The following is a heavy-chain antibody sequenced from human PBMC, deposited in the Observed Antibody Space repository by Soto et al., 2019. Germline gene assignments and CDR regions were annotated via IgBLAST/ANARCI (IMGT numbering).Heavy chain of an antibody. CDR1: GGSISSSSYY. J-gene: IGHJ6*02. Sequence: SKPMSITCTVSGGSISSSSYYWGGIRQPPGKGLEWIGSIYYSGSTYYNPSLKSRVTISVDTSKNQFSLKLSSVTAADTAVYYCASGGIEARRGFNYDGRDVWGQVTTVP. V-gene: IGHV4-39*01. D-gene: IGHD6-6*01. CDR2: IYYSGST. CDR3: ASGGIEARRGFNYDGRDV.